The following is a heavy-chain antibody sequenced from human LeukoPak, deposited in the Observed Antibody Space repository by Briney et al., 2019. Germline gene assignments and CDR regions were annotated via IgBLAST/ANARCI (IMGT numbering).Heavy chain of an antibody. CDR2: IYHSGST. Sequence: SETLSLTCTVSGYSISSGYYWGWIRQPPGKGLEWIGSIYHSGSTYYNPSLKSRVTISVDTSKNQFSLKLSSVTAADTAVYYCATEREGPYGYLDYWGQGSLVTVSS. V-gene: IGHV4-38-2*02. D-gene: IGHD4-17*01. J-gene: IGHJ4*02. CDR3: ATEREGPYGYLDY. CDR1: GYSISSGYY.